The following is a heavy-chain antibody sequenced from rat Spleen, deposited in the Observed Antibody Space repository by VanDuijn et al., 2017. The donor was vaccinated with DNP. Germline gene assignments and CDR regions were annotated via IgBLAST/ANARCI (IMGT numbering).Heavy chain of an antibody. CDR1: GFNFNDNW. V-gene: IGHV4-2*01. CDR3: ARDSGDDFDY. D-gene: IGHD4-3*01. J-gene: IGHJ2*01. Sequence: EVKLVESGGGLVQPGKSLKLSCAASGFNFNDNWMGWVRQAPGKGLEWIGEINKESGTIIYSPSLKDKFTISRDNAQNTLYLQMSKLGSEDTAMYFCARDSGDDFDYWGQGVMVTVSS. CDR2: INKESGTI.